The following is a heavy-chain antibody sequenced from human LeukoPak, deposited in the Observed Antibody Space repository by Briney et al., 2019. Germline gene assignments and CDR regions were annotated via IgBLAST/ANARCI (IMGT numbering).Heavy chain of an antibody. V-gene: IGHV4-59*01. J-gene: IGHJ5*02. CDR3: ARDRSGPGFDP. Sequence: PSETLSLTCAVSGGSISSYYWSWIRQPPGKGLEWIGYIYYSGSTNYNPSLKSRVTISVDTSKYQFSLKLSSVTAADTAVYYCARDRSGPGFDPWGQGTLVTVSS. CDR1: GGSISSYY. CDR2: IYYSGST.